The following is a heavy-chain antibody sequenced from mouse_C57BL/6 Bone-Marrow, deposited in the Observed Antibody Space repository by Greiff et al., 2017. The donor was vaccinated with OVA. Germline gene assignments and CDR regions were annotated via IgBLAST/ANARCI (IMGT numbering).Heavy chain of an antibody. CDR1: GFNIKDDY. D-gene: IGHD2-3*01. J-gene: IGHJ3*01. Sequence: DVKLQESGAELVRPGASVKLSCTASGFNIKDDYMHWVKQRPEQGLEWIGWIDPENGDTEYASKFQGKATITADTSSNTAYLQLSSLTSEDTAVYYCTTLDGYFFAYWGQGTLVTVSA. CDR2: IDPENGDT. V-gene: IGHV14-4*01. CDR3: TTLDGYFFAY.